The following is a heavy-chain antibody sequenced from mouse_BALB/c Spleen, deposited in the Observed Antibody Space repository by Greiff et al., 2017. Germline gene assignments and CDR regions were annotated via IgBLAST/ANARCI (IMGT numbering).Heavy chain of an antibody. CDR2: ISSGGGST. J-gene: IGHJ2*01. CDR1: GFAFSSYD. D-gene: IGHD5-5*01. V-gene: IGHV5-12-1*01. Sequence: EVQLQESGGGLVKPGGSLKLSCAASGFAFSSYDMSWVRQTPEKRLEWVAYISSGGGSTYYPDTVKGRFTISRDNAKNTLYLQMSSLKSEDTAMYCCARFYLFDYWGQGTTLTVSA. CDR3: ARFYLFDY.